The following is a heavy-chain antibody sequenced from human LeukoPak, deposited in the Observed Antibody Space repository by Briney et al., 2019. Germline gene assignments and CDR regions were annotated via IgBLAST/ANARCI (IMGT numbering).Heavy chain of an antibody. CDR2: ISGSGGST. CDR1: GFTFSSHL. CDR3: AKTPIVGATLISH. J-gene: IGHJ4*02. Sequence: GGSLRLSCAASGFTFSSHLMHWVRQAPGKGLEWVSAISGSGGSTYYADSVKGRFTISRDNSKNTLYLQMNSLRAEDTAVYYCAKTPIVGATLISHWGRGTLVTVSS. V-gene: IGHV3-23*01. D-gene: IGHD1-26*01.